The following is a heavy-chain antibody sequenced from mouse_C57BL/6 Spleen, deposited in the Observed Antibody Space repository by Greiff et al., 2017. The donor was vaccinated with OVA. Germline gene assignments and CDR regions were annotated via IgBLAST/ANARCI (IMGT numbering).Heavy chain of an antibody. CDR2: ISDGGSYT. CDR3: ARDPSFAY. V-gene: IGHV5-4*01. J-gene: IGHJ3*01. Sequence: DVMQVESGGGLVKPGGSLKLSCAASGFTFSSYAMSWVRQTPEKRLEWVATISDGGSYTYYPDNVKGRFTISRDNAKNNLYLQMSHLKSEDTAMYYCARDPSFAYWGQGTLVTVSA. CDR1: GFTFSSYA.